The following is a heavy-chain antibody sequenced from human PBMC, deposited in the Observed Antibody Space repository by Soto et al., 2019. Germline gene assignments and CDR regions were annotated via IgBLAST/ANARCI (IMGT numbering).Heavy chain of an antibody. CDR1: GGSISSSSDY. D-gene: IGHD3-10*01. J-gene: IGHJ4*02. CDR2: IRYSGGT. Sequence: PSETLSLTCTVSGGSISSSSDYWGWIRQPPEKGLEWIGTIRYSGGTYYNPSLKSRVTISVDTSKNQLSLKLSSVTATDTAVYYCARGRSITMLRGAPPDYWGQGTLVTVSS. V-gene: IGHV4-39*01. CDR3: ARGRSITMLRGAPPDY.